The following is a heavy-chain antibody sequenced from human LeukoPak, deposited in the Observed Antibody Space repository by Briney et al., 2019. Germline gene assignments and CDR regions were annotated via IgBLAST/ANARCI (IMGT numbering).Heavy chain of an antibody. CDR2: IRYDGSNK. V-gene: IGHV3-30*02. CDR1: GFTFSSYG. J-gene: IGHJ4*02. Sequence: GGSLRLSCAASGFTFSSYGMPWVRQAPGKGLEWVAFIRYDGSNKYYADSVKGRFTISRDNSKNTLYLQMNSLRAEDTAVYYCAKTGIAAAGPEDYWGQGTLVTVSS. D-gene: IGHD6-13*01. CDR3: AKTGIAAAGPEDY.